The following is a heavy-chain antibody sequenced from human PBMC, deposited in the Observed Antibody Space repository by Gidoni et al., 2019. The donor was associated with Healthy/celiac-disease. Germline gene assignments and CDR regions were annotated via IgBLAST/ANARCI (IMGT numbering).Heavy chain of an antibody. CDR2: ISYDGSNK. Sequence: QVQLVESGGGVVQPGRSLRLPCAASGLTFSSYGMHWVRQAPGKGLEWVAVISYDGSNKYYADSVKGRFTISRDNSKNTLYLQMNSLRAEDTAVYYCAKVDYYGSGSYLIDYWGQGTLVTVSS. V-gene: IGHV3-30*18. J-gene: IGHJ4*02. D-gene: IGHD3-10*01. CDR3: AKVDYYGSGSYLIDY. CDR1: GLTFSSYG.